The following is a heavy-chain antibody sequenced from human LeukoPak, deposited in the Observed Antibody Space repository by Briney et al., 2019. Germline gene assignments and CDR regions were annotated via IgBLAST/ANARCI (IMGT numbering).Heavy chain of an antibody. D-gene: IGHD6-19*01. J-gene: IGHJ4*02. V-gene: IGHV3-21*01. CDR1: GFTFNSYA. CDR3: ARDAVTGYSSGWYKPFPFDY. CDR2: ISSSSSYL. Sequence: GGSLRLSCAASGFTFNSYAMNWVRQAPGKGLEWVSSISSSSSYLFFADSVKGRFTISRDNTKNSLYLQMNSLRVDDTAVYYCARDAVTGYSSGWYKPFPFDYWGQGSLVTVSS.